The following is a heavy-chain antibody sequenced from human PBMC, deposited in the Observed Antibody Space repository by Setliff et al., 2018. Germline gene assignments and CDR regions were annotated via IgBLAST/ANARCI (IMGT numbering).Heavy chain of an antibody. V-gene: IGHV4-59*11. D-gene: IGHD5-18*01. J-gene: IGHJ4*02. CDR1: GGSISSHY. Sequence: PSETLSLTCTVSGGSISSHYWSWIRQPPGKGLEWIGYIYYSGSTNYNPSLKSRITISVDTSKNQFSLKLSSVTAADTAVYYCARDLGYSYGIYYFDYWGQGTLVTVSS. CDR3: ARDLGYSYGIYYFDY. CDR2: IYYSGST.